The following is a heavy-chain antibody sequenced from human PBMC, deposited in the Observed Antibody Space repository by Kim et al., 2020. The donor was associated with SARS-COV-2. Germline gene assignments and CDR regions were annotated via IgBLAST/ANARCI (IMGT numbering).Heavy chain of an antibody. J-gene: IGHJ4*02. Sequence: AAPVKGRFTISRDDSKNTLYLQMNSLKTEDTAVYYCTTATLRDILGYNDYWGQGTLVTVSS. D-gene: IGHD3-9*01. V-gene: IGHV3-15*01. CDR3: TTATLRDILGYNDY.